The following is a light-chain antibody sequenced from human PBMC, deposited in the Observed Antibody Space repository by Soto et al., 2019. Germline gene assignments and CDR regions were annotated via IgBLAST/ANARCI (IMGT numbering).Light chain of an antibody. CDR2: GNS. J-gene: IGLJ1*01. Sequence: QSVLTQPPSVSGAPGQRVTISCTGSSSNIGAGYDVHWYQQLPGTAPKLLIYGNSNRPSGVPDRFSGSKSGTSASLAITGLQAEDDADYYCQSYDSSLSGPYVFGPGTKVTVL. CDR3: QSYDSSLSGPYV. V-gene: IGLV1-40*01. CDR1: SSNIGAGYD.